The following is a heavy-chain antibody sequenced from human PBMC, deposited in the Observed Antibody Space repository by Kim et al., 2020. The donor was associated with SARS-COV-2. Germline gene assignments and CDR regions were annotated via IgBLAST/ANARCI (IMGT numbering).Heavy chain of an antibody. V-gene: IGHV4-59*11. D-gene: IGHD3-22*01. CDR3: ARDGYDSSGSYDY. CDR2: MYSSGNT. CDR1: GGSISSHY. Sequence: SETLSLTCTVSGGSISSHYWSWIRQPPGKGLEWIGYMYSSGNTNYNPSLKSRVTISMDTSKNQFSLKLSSVTAADTAVYYCARDGYDSSGSYDYWGQGTLVTVSS. J-gene: IGHJ4*02.